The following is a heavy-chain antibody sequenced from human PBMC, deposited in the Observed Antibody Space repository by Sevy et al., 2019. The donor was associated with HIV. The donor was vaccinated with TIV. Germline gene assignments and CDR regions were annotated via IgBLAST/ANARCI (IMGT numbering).Heavy chain of an antibody. J-gene: IGHJ6*03. Sequence: GGSLRLSCAASGFTFSSYAMHWVRQAPGKGLEWVEVISYDGSNKYYADSVKGRFTISRDNSKNTLYLQMNSLRAEDTAVYYCARGPSSSSRRAYYMDVWGKGTTVTVSS. CDR3: ARGPSSSSRRAYYMDV. V-gene: IGHV3-30-3*01. D-gene: IGHD6-13*01. CDR1: GFTFSSYA. CDR2: ISYDGSNK.